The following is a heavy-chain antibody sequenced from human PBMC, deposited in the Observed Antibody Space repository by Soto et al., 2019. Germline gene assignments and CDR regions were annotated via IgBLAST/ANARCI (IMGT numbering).Heavy chain of an antibody. V-gene: IGHV3-23*01. CDR3: AGTDYYDSSGYLDY. J-gene: IGHJ4*02. D-gene: IGHD3-22*01. CDR1: GFTFSSYA. Sequence: EVQLLESGGGLVQPGGSLRLSCAASGFTFSSYAMSWVRQAPGKGLEWVSAISGSGGSTYYADSVKGRFTISRDNSKNTLYMHMNSLRAEDTAVYYCAGTDYYDSSGYLDYWGPGTLVTVSS. CDR2: ISGSGGST.